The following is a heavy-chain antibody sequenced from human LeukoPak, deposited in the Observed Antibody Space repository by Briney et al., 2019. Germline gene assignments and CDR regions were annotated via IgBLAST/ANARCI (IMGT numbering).Heavy chain of an antibody. V-gene: IGHV4-59*08. CDR2: IYNTGSS. Sequence: SETLSLTCTVSGGSVSSDSWNWIRQPPGKGLEWIGYIYNTGSSNHNPSLKNRVTISFDKSKSQLSLNLSSVTAADTAMYYCARSERITMILGGAFDIWGQGTMVTVSS. CDR3: ARSERITMILGGAFDI. D-gene: IGHD3-22*01. CDR1: GGSVSSDS. J-gene: IGHJ3*02.